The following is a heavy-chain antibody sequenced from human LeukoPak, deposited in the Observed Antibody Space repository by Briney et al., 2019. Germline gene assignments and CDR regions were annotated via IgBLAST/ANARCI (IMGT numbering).Heavy chain of an antibody. CDR2: SIPIFGTA. J-gene: IGHJ4*02. CDR3: ARARSTYCSSTSCHLYYFDY. V-gene: IGHV1-69*05. D-gene: IGHD2-2*01. CDR1: EDTVMRYD. Sequence: GGSEAVECNPDEDTVMRYDSIWVGRAPGQGIEWMGGSIPIFGTANYAQKFQGRVTITTDESTSTAYMELSSLRSEDTAVYYCARARSTYCSSTSCHLYYFDYWGQGTLVTVSS.